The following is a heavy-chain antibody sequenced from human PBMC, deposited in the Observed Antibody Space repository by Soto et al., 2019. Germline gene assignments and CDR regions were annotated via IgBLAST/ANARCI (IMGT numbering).Heavy chain of an antibody. Sequence: SETLSLTCTVSGGSISSGDYYWSWIRQPPGKGLEWIGYIYYSGSTYYNPSLKSRVTISVDTSKNQFSLKLSSVTAADTAVYYCAVVPAAIGYCRFFDPCGRGTLVTVSS. J-gene: IGHJ5*02. CDR1: GGSISSGDYY. CDR3: AVVPAAIGYCRFFDP. V-gene: IGHV4-30-4*01. CDR2: IYYSGST. D-gene: IGHD2-2*01.